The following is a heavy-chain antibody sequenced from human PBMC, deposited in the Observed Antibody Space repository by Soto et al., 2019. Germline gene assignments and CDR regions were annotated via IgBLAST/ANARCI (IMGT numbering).Heavy chain of an antibody. V-gene: IGHV1-69*06. D-gene: IGHD2-15*01. Sequence: ASVKVSCKASGGTFSSYAISWVRQAPGQGLEWMGGIIPIFGTANYAQKFQGRVTITADKSTSTAYMELSSLRSEDTAVYYCARDRYCSGGSCHPNWFDPWGQGTLVTAPQ. CDR3: ARDRYCSGGSCHPNWFDP. CDR1: GGTFSSYA. J-gene: IGHJ5*02. CDR2: IIPIFGTA.